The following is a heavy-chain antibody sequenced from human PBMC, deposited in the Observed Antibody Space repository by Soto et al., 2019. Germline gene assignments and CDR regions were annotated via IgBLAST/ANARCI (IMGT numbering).Heavy chain of an antibody. Sequence: QVQLQESGPGLVKPSETLSLTCTVSGGSINSYYWSWIRQPPGKGLEWIGYIYYSGSTNYNPSLKSRVTISVDTSKNQFSLKLSSVTAADTAVYYCARDVVVTVWGQGTLVTVSS. D-gene: IGHD2-21*02. CDR2: IYYSGST. CDR1: GGSINSYY. J-gene: IGHJ4*02. CDR3: ARDVVVTV. V-gene: IGHV4-59*01.